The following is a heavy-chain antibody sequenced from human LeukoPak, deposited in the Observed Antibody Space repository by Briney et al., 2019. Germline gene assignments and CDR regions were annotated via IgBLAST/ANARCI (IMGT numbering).Heavy chain of an antibody. V-gene: IGHV3-9*01. D-gene: IGHD2-2*02. CDR1: GFTFDDYA. CDR2: ISWNSGSI. Sequence: GRSLRLSCAASGFTFDDYAMHWVRQAPGKGLEWVSGISWNSGSIGYADSVKGRFTISRDNAKNSLYLQVNSLRAEDTALYYCAKAYCSSTSCYTDYWGQGTLVTVSS. J-gene: IGHJ4*02. CDR3: AKAYCSSTSCYTDY.